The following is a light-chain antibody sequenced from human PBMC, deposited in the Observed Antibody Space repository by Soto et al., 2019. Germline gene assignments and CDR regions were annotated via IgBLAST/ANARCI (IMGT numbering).Light chain of an antibody. CDR1: QSVSSSY. CDR2: AAS. V-gene: IGKV3-20*01. J-gene: IGKJ1*01. CDR3: QQYGSSPEWT. Sequence: EIVLTQSPGTLSLSLGERATLSCRASQSVSSSYLAWYQQKPGQAPRLLIYAASSRATGIPDRFSGSGSGTDFTLTISKLEPEDFAVYYCQQYGSSPEWTFGQGTKVEIK.